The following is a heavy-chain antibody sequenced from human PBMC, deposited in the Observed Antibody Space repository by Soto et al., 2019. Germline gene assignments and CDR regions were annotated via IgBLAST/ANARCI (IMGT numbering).Heavy chain of an antibody. Sequence: EVQLLESGGGLVQPGGSLRLSCAASGFTFSSYAMSWVRQAPGKGLEWVSAISGSGGSTYYADSVKGRFTISRDNSKNTLYLQRISRRAVDTTVDYCATVGEVTTLGGAFDYWGLGTLVTVSA. D-gene: IGHD3-16*01. CDR3: ATVGEVTTLGGAFDY. J-gene: IGHJ4*02. V-gene: IGHV3-23*01. CDR2: ISGSGGST. CDR1: GFTFSSYA.